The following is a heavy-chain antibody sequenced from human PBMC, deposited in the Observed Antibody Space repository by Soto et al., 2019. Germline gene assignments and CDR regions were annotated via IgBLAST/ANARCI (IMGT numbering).Heavy chain of an antibody. V-gene: IGHV1-8*01. CDR1: FTSYD. CDR2: MNPNSGNP. J-gene: IGHJ6*02. Sequence: QVQLVQSGAEVKKPGASVKVSCTFTSYDINWVRQATGQGLEWMAWMNPNSGNPRYAQKFQGRVNMTRNTSNFTAYMELSSLRSEDTAVYYCARGPGSSDWRFSYYYMDVWGQGTTVTVSS. CDR3: ARGPGSSDWRFSYYYMDV. D-gene: IGHD6-19*01.